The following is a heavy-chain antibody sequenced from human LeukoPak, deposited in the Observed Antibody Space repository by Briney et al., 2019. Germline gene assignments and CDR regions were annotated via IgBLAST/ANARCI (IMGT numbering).Heavy chain of an antibody. V-gene: IGHV1-46*01. Sequence: ASVKVSCKASGYXFTTYYMHWVRQAPGQGLEWMGIINPSAASTSYAQKFQGRVTMTRDTSTSTVYMELSSLRSEDTAVYYCARSYSAVAGTLDYWGQGTLVTVSS. D-gene: IGHD6-19*01. J-gene: IGHJ4*02. CDR3: ARSYSAVAGTLDY. CDR2: INPSAAST. CDR1: GYXFTTYY.